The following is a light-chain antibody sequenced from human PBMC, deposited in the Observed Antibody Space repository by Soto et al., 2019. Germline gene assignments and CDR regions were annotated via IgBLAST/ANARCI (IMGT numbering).Light chain of an antibody. CDR2: QVS. CDR3: CSYTSSSPYV. V-gene: IGLV2-14*01. CDR1: SSDLGGYNF. J-gene: IGLJ1*01. Sequence: SVLTQPASVSVSPGQSITISCTGTSSDLGGYNFVSWYQHHPGKAPKLMIYQVSNRPSGVSNRFSGSKSGNTASLTISGLQAEDEADYYCCSYTSSSPYVFGTGTKLTVL.